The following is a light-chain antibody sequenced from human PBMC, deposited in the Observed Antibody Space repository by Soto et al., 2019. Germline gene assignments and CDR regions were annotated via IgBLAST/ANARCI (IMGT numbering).Light chain of an antibody. CDR1: QRVSSY. CDR3: QQRSDWLT. CDR2: DAS. Sequence: EIVLTQSPATLSLSPGERATLSCRASQRVSSYLAWYQQKPGQAPRLLIYDASNRATGIPARFSGSGSGTAFTLTISSLEPEDFAVYYCQQRSDWLTFGGGTTVEIK. V-gene: IGKV3-11*01. J-gene: IGKJ4*01.